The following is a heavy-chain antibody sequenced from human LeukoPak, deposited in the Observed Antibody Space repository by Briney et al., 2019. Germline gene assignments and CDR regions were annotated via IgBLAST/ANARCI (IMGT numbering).Heavy chain of an antibody. J-gene: IGHJ4*02. Sequence: ASVKVSCKASGYTFTNYDINWVRQATGQGLEWMGWMNPHTANTGYAQKFQGRVTITWNTSISTVYMKLSSLRSEDTAVYYCATRVGPSEFDYWGQGTLVTVSS. CDR1: GYTFTNYD. V-gene: IGHV1-8*03. CDR2: MNPHTANT. CDR3: ATRVGPSEFDY. D-gene: IGHD1-26*01.